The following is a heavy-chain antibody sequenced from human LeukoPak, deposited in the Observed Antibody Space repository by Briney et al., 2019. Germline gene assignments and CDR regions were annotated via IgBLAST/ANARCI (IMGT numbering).Heavy chain of an antibody. CDR3: ARPVDQQLAPFDY. J-gene: IGHJ4*02. CDR1: GGSISSSSYS. V-gene: IGHV4-39*01. D-gene: IGHD6-13*01. Sequence: PSETLSLTCTVSGGSISSSSYSWGWNRQPPGKGLEWIGSIYYSGSTYYNPSLKSRVTISVDTSKNQFSLKLSSVTAADTAVYYCARPVDQQLAPFDYWGQGTLVTVSS. CDR2: IYYSGST.